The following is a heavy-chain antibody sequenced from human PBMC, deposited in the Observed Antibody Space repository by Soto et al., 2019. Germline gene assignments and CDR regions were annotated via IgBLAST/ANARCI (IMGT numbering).Heavy chain of an antibody. J-gene: IGHJ5*02. CDR3: ARFLVGASRGGWFDP. V-gene: IGHV4-59*01. CDR1: GGSITSSY. D-gene: IGHD1-26*01. CDR2: IYDTGISGYTPST. Sequence: PSETLSLTCTVSGGSITSSYWSWIRRPPGKGLEWIAYIYDTGISGYTPSTSYNPSLKSRVTMSVDTSKSQFSLKLTSVTAADTAVYYCARFLVGASRGGWFDPWGQGTLVTVSS.